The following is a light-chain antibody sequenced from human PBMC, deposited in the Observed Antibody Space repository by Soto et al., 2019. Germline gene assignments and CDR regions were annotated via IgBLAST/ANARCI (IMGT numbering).Light chain of an antibody. V-gene: IGKV3-20*01. CDR3: QQFGGSPPSWT. J-gene: IGKJ1*01. CDR2: GAS. Sequence: ESVLTQPPGTLSLSPGERATLSCRASQSVSSNSLAWYQQKPGQAPRLLIYGASSRATGTPDRFSGSGSGTDFTLTISRLEPEDFAVYYCQQFGGSPPSWTFGQGTKVEI. CDR1: QSVSSNS.